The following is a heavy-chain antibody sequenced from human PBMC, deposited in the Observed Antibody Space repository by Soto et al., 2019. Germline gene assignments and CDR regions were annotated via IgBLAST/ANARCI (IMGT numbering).Heavy chain of an antibody. J-gene: IGHJ6*02. D-gene: IGHD4-17*01. Sequence: PSETLSLTCAVYGGSFSGYYWSWIRQPPGKGLEWIGEINHSGSTNYNPSLKSRVTISVDTSKNQFSLKLSSVTAADTAVYYCASDYGDYQNYYHYGMDVWGQGTTVTVSS. V-gene: IGHV4-34*01. CDR1: GGSFSGYY. CDR3: ASDYGDYQNYYHYGMDV. CDR2: INHSGST.